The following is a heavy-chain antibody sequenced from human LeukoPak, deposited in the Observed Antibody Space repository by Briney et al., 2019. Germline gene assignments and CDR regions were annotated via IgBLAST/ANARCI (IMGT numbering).Heavy chain of an antibody. D-gene: IGHD3-16*01. Sequence: KSSETLSLTCTVSGGSISSSSYYWGWIRQPPGKGLEWIGSIYYSGSTYYNPSLKSRVTISVDTSKNQFSLKLSSVTAADTAVYYCARVGGLKGVNWFDPWGQGTLVTVSS. CDR1: GGSISSSSYY. J-gene: IGHJ5*02. V-gene: IGHV4-39*07. CDR3: ARVGGLKGVNWFDP. CDR2: IYYSGST.